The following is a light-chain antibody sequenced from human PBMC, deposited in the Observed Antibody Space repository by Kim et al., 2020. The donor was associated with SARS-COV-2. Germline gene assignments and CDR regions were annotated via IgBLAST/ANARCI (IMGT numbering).Light chain of an antibody. CDR3: QSYDSSNWV. CDR2: EDN. CDR1: SGSIASNY. V-gene: IGLV6-57*03. Sequence: GKTVRISWTRSSGSIASNYVQWYQQRPGSAPTTVIYEDNQRPAGVPDRFSGSIDSSSNSASLTISGLKTEDEADYYCQSYDSSNWVFGGGTQLTVL. J-gene: IGLJ3*02.